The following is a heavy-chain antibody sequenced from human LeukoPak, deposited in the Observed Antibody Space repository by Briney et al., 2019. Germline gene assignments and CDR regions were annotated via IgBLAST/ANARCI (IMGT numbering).Heavy chain of an antibody. CDR1: GGSFSGYY. CDR2: INHSGST. CDR3: ARDGSGTGWFDP. Sequence: PSETLSLTCAVYGGSFSGYYWSWIRQPPGKGLEWIGEINHSGSTNYNPSLKSRVTISVDTSKNQFSLKLSSVTAADTAVYYCARDGSGTGWFDPWGQGTLVTVSS. V-gene: IGHV4-34*01. D-gene: IGHD1-1*01. J-gene: IGHJ5*02.